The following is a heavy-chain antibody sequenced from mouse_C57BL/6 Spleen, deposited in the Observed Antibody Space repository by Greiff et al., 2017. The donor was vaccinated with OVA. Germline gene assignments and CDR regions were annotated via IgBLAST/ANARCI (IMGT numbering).Heavy chain of an antibody. Sequence: VKLMESGAELVRPGASVTLSCKASGYTFTDYEMHWVKQTPVHGLEWIGAIDPETGGTAYNQKFKGKAILTADKSSSTAYMELRSLTSEDSAVYYCTHYYGSSYYFDYWGQGTTLTVSS. V-gene: IGHV1-15*01. CDR2: IDPETGGT. J-gene: IGHJ2*01. D-gene: IGHD1-1*01. CDR1: GYTFTDYE. CDR3: THYYGSSYYFDY.